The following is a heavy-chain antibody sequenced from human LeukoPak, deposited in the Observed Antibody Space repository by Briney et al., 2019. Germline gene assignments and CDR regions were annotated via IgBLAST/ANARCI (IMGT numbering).Heavy chain of an antibody. CDR1: GYTFTSHD. D-gene: IGHD1-26*01. Sequence: ASVKVSCKASGYTFTSHDIDWVRQATGQGLEYMGWMNPNSGNTGYAQKFQGRVTMTTETSTNTAYMELRSLRSDDTALYFCARDKGKWEHWRYFDYWGQGTLVTVSS. V-gene: IGHV1-8*01. CDR2: MNPNSGNT. J-gene: IGHJ4*02. CDR3: ARDKGKWEHWRYFDY.